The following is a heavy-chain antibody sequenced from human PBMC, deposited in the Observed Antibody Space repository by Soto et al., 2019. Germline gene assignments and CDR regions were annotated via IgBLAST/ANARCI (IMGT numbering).Heavy chain of an antibody. Sequence: GASVKVSCKASGFTFTSSAVQWVRQARGQRLEWIGWIVVGSGNTNYAQKFQERVTITRDMSTSTAYMELSSLRSEDTAVYYCAADGYPKGIAAAGTGYWGQGTLVTV. CDR3: AADGYPKGIAAAGTGY. J-gene: IGHJ4*02. V-gene: IGHV1-58*01. D-gene: IGHD6-13*01. CDR1: GFTFTSSA. CDR2: IVVGSGNT.